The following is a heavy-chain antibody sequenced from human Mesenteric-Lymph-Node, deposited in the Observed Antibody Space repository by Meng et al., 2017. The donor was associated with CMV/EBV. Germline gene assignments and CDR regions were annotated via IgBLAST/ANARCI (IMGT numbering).Heavy chain of an antibody. CDR1: GFTFNNSA. D-gene: IGHD1-26*01. Sequence: GESLKISCAASGFTFNNSAMSWVRQAPGKGLEWVSTITFSGGATYYADSVKGRFTISRDNSKNTLYLQMNGLRADDTAVYYCTWEALAHWGQGTMVTVSS. J-gene: IGHJ4*02. V-gene: IGHV3-23*01. CDR3: TWEALAH. CDR2: ITFSGGAT.